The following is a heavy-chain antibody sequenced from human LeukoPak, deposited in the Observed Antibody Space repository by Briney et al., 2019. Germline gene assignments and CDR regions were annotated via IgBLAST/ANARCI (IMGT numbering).Heavy chain of an antibody. V-gene: IGHV6-1*01. J-gene: IGHJ6*03. CDR3: ARGPYSSSWYGYYYYYYYYMDV. CDR2: TYYRSKLYN. CDR1: GDSVSSNSAA. D-gene: IGHD6-13*01. Sequence: SQTLSLTCAISGDSVSSNSAAWNWIRQSPSRGLEWLGRTYYRSKLYNDYAVSVKSRITINPDTSKNQFSLQLNSVTPEDTAVYYCARGPYSSSWYGYYYYYYYYMDVWGKGTTVTISS.